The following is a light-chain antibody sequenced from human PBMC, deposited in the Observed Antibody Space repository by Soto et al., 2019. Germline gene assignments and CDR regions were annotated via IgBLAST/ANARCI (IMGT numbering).Light chain of an antibody. CDR1: SSDVGGYNY. CDR2: DVS. J-gene: IGLJ3*02. CDR3: SSYTSTNSWV. V-gene: IGLV2-14*01. Sequence: QSALTQSASVSGSPGQSITISCTGTSSDVGGYNYVSWYQQHPVKAPKLIIYDVSNRPSGVSTRFSGSKSGNTASLTISGLQAEDEADYSCSSYTSTNSWVFGGGTQLTVL.